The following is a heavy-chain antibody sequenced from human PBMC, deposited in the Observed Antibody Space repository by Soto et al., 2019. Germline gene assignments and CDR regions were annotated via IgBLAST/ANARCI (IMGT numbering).Heavy chain of an antibody. CDR3: AKDGGPVYCNSPGCSAKHFDY. V-gene: IGHV3-30*18. CDR1: GITFSNYA. Sequence: PGGSLRLSCAASGITFSNYAMHTVRQATGKELEWLAIISYDGDNEFYAVSVRGLFTISRDNSKNTLYLQTNNLRHEDTAVYYCAKDGGPVYCNSPGCSAKHFDYWGQGT. D-gene: IGHD2-2*01. J-gene: IGHJ4*02. CDR2: ISYDGDNE.